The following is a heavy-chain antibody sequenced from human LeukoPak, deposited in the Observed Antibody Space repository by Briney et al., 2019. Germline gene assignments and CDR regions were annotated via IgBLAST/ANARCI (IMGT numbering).Heavy chain of an antibody. V-gene: IGHV3-48*01. CDR2: ISSSSNTI. D-gene: IGHD2-15*01. J-gene: IGHJ4*02. CDR3: ARDRLSGGTGY. CDR1: GFTFSDYT. Sequence: GGSLSLSCEASGFTFSDYTMNWVRQAPGKGLECISYISSSSNTIYYADSVEGRFTISRDSAKNSVYLQMNSLRAEDTAVYYCARDRLSGGTGYWGQGTLVTVSS.